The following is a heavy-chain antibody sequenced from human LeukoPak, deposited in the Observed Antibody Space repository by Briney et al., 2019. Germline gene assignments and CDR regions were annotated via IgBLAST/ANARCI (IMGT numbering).Heavy chain of an antibody. CDR3: ARGGEGSGQVVPAAVDFDY. Sequence: GASVKVSCKASGYTFTGYGISWVRQAPGQGLEWMGWISAYNGNTNYAQKLQGRVTMTTDTSTSTAYMELRSLRSDDTAVYYCARGGEGSGQVVPAAVDFDYWGQGTLVTVSS. J-gene: IGHJ4*02. CDR1: GYTFTGYG. CDR2: ISAYNGNT. D-gene: IGHD2-2*01. V-gene: IGHV1-18*01.